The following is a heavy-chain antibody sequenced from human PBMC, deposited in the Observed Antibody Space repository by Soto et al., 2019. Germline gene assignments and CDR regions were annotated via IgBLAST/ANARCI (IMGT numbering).Heavy chain of an antibody. D-gene: IGHD5-12*01. CDR3: VRVVAIPGYPDN. J-gene: IGHJ4*02. V-gene: IGHV1-69*06. CDR1: GATFSSYA. CDR2: IVPTVDTS. Sequence: SVKVSCKTSGATFSSYAITWVRQAPGQGLEWMGGIVPTVDTSTYAQKFQGRVTITADKFTNTVYMELGSLRSDDTAVYYCVRVVAIPGYPDNWGQGTLVTVSS.